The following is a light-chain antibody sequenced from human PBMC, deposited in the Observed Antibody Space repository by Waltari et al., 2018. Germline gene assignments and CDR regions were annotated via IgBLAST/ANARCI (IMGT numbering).Light chain of an antibody. Sequence: QSALTQPPSASGSPGQSVTISCTGTSSDVGAYDYVSWFQHHPGKAPKLIIYEVSKRPSGVPRRFSGSKSGNTASLTVSGLQAEDEGDYFCSSYGGSSNWVCGGGTRLTVL. V-gene: IGLV2-8*01. CDR2: EVS. CDR1: SSDVGAYDY. CDR3: SSYGGSSNWV. J-gene: IGLJ3*02.